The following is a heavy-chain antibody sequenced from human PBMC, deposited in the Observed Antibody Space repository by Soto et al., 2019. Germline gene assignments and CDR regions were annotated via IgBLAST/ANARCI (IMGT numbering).Heavy chain of an antibody. CDR2: IVVGSGNT. Sequence: SVKVSCKASGFTFSSAAVQWVRQARGQRPEWIGWIVVGSGNTNYAQKFQERVTLTREKSTNTACMELNSLTSEDTAVYYCAADSRWQLYYWGQGTQVTVSS. J-gene: IGHJ4*02. D-gene: IGHD1-1*01. V-gene: IGHV1-58*01. CDR1: GFTFSSAA. CDR3: AADSRWQLYY.